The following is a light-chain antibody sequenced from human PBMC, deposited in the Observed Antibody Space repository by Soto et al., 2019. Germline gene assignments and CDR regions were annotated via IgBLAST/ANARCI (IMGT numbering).Light chain of an antibody. CDR2: TAS. Sequence: DIQMTQSPSSVSASVGDRVTIACRASQSISSRLAWYQQKPGKAPKLLIYTASSFQSGVPSRFSGGGSGTDFSLTINSLQPDDFAIYYCQHYNNWPPWTFGQGTKVEIK. J-gene: IGKJ1*01. CDR3: QHYNNWPPWT. V-gene: IGKV1-12*01. CDR1: QSISSR.